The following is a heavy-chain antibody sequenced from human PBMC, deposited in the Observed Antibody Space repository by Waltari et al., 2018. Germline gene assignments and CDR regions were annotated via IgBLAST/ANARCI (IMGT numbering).Heavy chain of an antibody. CDR3: AKTPLPAADDMDV. CDR2: ISYDGSNK. V-gene: IGHV3-30*18. J-gene: IGHJ6*03. D-gene: IGHD2-2*01. CDR1: GFTFSSYG. Sequence: QVQLVESGGGVVQPGRSLRLSCAASGFTFSSYGMHWVRQAPGKGLEWVAVISYDGSNKYYADSVKGRFTISRDNSKNTLYLQMNSLRAEDTAVYYCAKTPLPAADDMDVWGKGTTVTISS.